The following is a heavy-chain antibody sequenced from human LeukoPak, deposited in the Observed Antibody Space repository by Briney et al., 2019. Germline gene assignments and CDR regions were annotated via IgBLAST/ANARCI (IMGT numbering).Heavy chain of an antibody. CDR1: GFIFEDYA. CDR3: TKDVFDFGGYFEL. V-gene: IGHV3-9*01. CDR2: ISWNSGSI. D-gene: IGHD3-16*01. J-gene: IGHJ2*01. Sequence: PGRSLRLSCAASGFIFEDYAMHWLRQAPGKGLEWVSGISWNSGSIGYADSVKGRFTISRDNAKNSLYLQMNSPRTEDTAFYYCTKDVFDFGGYFELWGRGTLVTVSS.